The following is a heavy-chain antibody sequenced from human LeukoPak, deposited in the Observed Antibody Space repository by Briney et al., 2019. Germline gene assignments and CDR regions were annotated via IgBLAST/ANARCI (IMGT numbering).Heavy chain of an antibody. CDR1: GFTFSSYG. D-gene: IGHD5-24*01. CDR2: ISYDGSNK. V-gene: IGHV3-30*03. J-gene: IGHJ3*02. CDR3: AREDGDAFDI. Sequence: GGSLRLSCAASGFTFSSYGMHWVRQAPGKGLEWVAVISYDGSNKYYADSVKGRFTISRDNAKNSLYLQMNSLRVEDTAVYYCAREDGDAFDIWGQGTVVSVSS.